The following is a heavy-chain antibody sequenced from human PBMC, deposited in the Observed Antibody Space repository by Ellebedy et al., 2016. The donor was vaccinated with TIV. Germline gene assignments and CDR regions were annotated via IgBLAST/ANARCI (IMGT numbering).Heavy chain of an antibody. CDR3: VHHWRSLY. J-gene: IGHJ4*02. V-gene: IGHV3-64D*09. CDR2: INSNGRTT. D-gene: IGHD5-24*01. CDR1: GFTSSSYA. Sequence: PGGSLRLSCSASGFTSSSYAMYWVRQAPGKGPEYFSGINSNGRTTYDADLVKGRITTSRDNSKNTLYLQMSSLRQEDTAVYYCVHHWRSLYWGRGTLVSVSS.